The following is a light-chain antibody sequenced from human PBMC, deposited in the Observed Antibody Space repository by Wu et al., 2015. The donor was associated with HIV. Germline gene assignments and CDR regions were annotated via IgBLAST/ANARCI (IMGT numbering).Light chain of an antibody. Sequence: EIVMTQSPATLSVSPGERATLSCRASQSVSSNLAWYQQKPGQTPRLLIYSASTRATGTPARFSGSGSGTDFTLIISSLQSEDFAVYFCHQYNNWPPEVTFGGGTKVEIK. V-gene: IGKV3-15*01. J-gene: IGKJ4*01. CDR3: HQYNNWPPEVT. CDR2: SAS. CDR1: QSVSSN.